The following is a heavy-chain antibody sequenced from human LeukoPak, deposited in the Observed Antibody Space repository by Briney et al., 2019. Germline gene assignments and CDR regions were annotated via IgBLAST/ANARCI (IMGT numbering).Heavy chain of an antibody. D-gene: IGHD3-10*01. Sequence: SQTLSLTCSVSAGSIRSDNYYWSWIRQFPGKGLEWIGYIYYSGSTYYNPSLKSRVTISLDTSKSHFSLNLNSVTAADTAIYYCARLHGSGSNYFDYWGQGTLVTVSS. CDR1: AGSIRSDNYY. CDR2: IYYSGST. J-gene: IGHJ4*02. CDR3: ARLHGSGSNYFDY. V-gene: IGHV4-31*03.